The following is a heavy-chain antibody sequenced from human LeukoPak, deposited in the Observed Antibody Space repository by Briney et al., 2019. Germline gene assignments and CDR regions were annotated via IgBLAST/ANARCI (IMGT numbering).Heavy chain of an antibody. CDR3: ARDCAVVVVAATDNNWFDP. CDR1: GYSISSGYY. D-gene: IGHD2-15*01. V-gene: IGHV4-38-2*02. J-gene: IGHJ5*02. Sequence: SETLSLTCTVSGYSISSGYYWGWIRQPPGKGLEWIGSIYHSGSTYYNPSLKSRVTISVDTSKNQFSLKLSSVTAADTAVYYCARDCAVVVVAATDNNWFDPWGQGTLVTVSS. CDR2: IYHSGST.